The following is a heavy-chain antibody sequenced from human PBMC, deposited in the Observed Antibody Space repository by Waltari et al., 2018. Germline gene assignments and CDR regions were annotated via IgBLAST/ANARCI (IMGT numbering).Heavy chain of an antibody. CDR1: GGSISSGSYH. CDR3: ARNEYYYDSSGYSPGLLYDAFDI. Sequence: QVQLQESGPGLVKPSQTLSLTCTVSGGSISSGSYHWSWIRPPAGTGLEWIGRIYTSGSTNYNPSLKSRVTISVDTSKNQFSLKLSSVTAADTAVYYCARNEYYYDSSGYSPGLLYDAFDIWGQGTMVTVSS. J-gene: IGHJ3*02. V-gene: IGHV4-61*02. D-gene: IGHD3-22*01. CDR2: IYTSGST.